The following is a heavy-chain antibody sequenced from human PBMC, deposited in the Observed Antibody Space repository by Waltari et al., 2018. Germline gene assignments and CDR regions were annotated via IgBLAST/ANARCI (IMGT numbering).Heavy chain of an antibody. V-gene: IGHV4-39*01. Sequence: QLQLQESGPGLVKPSETLSLTCTVSGGSIRHDSYHLGWIRQPPGKGLEWIGSIYHTGSTYYNPSLKSRVTVSQDTPKNQFSLKLSSVTAADTALYYCARATRIMITFGGVIAFDPWGQGTLVTVSS. J-gene: IGHJ5*02. D-gene: IGHD3-16*02. CDR2: IYHTGST. CDR1: GGSIRHDSYH. CDR3: ARATRIMITFGGVIAFDP.